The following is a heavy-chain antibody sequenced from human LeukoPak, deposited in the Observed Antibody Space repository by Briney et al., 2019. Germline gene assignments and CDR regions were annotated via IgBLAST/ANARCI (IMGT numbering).Heavy chain of an antibody. CDR1: GGSISSYY. V-gene: IGHV4-59*01. J-gene: IGHJ5*02. CDR2: IYYSGST. CDR3: ARARKYYYDSSAWFDP. Sequence: PSETLSLTYTVSGGSISSYYWSWIRQPPGKGLEWIGYIYYSGSTNYNPSLKSRVTISVDTSKNQFSLKLSSVTAADTAVYYCARARKYYYDSSAWFDPWGQGTLVTVSS. D-gene: IGHD3-22*01.